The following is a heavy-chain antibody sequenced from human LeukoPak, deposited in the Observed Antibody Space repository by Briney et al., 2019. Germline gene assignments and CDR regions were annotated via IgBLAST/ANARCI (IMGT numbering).Heavy chain of an antibody. D-gene: IGHD5-12*01. V-gene: IGHV3-21*01. CDR3: ARDLRPYSGYDNLAFDI. J-gene: IGHJ3*02. CDR2: ISTSSSYI. CDR1: GFTFSSYS. Sequence: TGGSLRLSCAASGFTFSSYSMNWVRQAPGKGLEWVSFISTSSSYIYYADSVKGRFTVSRDNAKNSLYLQMNSLRAEDTAVYHCARDLRPYSGYDNLAFDIWGQWTMVTVSS.